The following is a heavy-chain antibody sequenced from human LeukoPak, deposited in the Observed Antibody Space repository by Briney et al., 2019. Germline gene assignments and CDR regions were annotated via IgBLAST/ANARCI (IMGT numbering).Heavy chain of an antibody. V-gene: IGHV1-2*02. D-gene: IGHD3-9*01. CDR3: ARQALRYFDWLPTDY. CDR2: INPNSGGT. J-gene: IGHJ4*02. Sequence: GASVKVSCKASGYTFTGYYMHWVRQAPGQGLEWMGWINPNSGGTNYAQKFQGRVTMTRDTSISTAYMELSRLRSDDTAVYYCARQALRYFDWLPTDYWGQGTLVTVSP. CDR1: GYTFTGYY.